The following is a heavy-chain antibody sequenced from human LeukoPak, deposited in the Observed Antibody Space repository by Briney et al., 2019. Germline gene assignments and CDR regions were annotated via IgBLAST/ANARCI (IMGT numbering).Heavy chain of an antibody. Sequence: GESLKISCKGSGYSFTSYWIGWVRQMPGKGLEWMGIIYPGDSDTRYSPSFQGQVTISADKSISTANLQWSSLKASDTAMYYCARQVGIAAAGNWFDPWGQGTLVTVSS. CDR1: GYSFTSYW. J-gene: IGHJ5*02. D-gene: IGHD6-13*01. V-gene: IGHV5-51*01. CDR3: ARQVGIAAAGNWFDP. CDR2: IYPGDSDT.